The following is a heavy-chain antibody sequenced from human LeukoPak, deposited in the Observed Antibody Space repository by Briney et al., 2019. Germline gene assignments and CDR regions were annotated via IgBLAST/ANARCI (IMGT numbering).Heavy chain of an antibody. CDR2: IYYSGST. V-gene: IGHV4-59*08. J-gene: IGHJ4*02. Sequence: SSETLSLTCTVSGGSISSYYWSWIRQPPGKGLEWIGYIYYSGSTNYNPSLKSRVTISVDTSKNQFSLKLSSVTAADTAVYYCARLWFGHFDYWGQGTLVTVSS. CDR3: ARLWFGHFDY. CDR1: GGSISSYY. D-gene: IGHD3-10*01.